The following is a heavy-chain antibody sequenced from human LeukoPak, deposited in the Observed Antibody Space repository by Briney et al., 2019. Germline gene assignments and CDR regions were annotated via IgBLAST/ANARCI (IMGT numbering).Heavy chain of an antibody. V-gene: IGHV1-2*02. CDR2: INPNSGGT. J-gene: IGHJ4*02. D-gene: IGHD3-10*01. CDR1: GYTFTGYY. CDR3: ATSREYYFGY. Sequence: ASVKVSCKASGYTFTGYYMHWVRQAPGQGLEWMGWINPNSGGTNYAQKFQGRVTMTRDTSISTAYMELSRLRSDDTAAYYCATSREYYFGYWGQGTLVTVSS.